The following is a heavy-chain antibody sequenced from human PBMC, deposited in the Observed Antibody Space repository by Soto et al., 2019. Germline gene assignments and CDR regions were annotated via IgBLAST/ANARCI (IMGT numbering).Heavy chain of an antibody. CDR3: ASQPGGQQQLVGDP. Sequence: EVQLLESGGGLVQPGGSLRLSCAASGFTFSSYAMSWVRQAPGKGLEWVSAISGSGGSTYYADSVKGRFTISRENSKNTLYLQMNSLRAEDTAVYYCASQPGGQQQLVGDPWGQGTLVTVSS. J-gene: IGHJ5*02. CDR1: GFTFSSYA. D-gene: IGHD6-13*01. CDR2: ISGSGGST. V-gene: IGHV3-23*01.